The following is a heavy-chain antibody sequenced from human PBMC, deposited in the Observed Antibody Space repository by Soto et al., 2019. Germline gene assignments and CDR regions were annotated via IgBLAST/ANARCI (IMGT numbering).Heavy chain of an antibody. Sequence: EVQLVESGGGLVKPGGSMRLSCAASGFTFISYSMNWVRQAPGKGLEWVSSISSSSSYIYYADSVKGRFTISRDNAKNALYLQMNSLRAEDTAVYYCARGGAVAGTAYYYYGMDVWGQGTTVTVSS. V-gene: IGHV3-21*01. J-gene: IGHJ6*02. CDR1: GFTFISYS. CDR2: ISSSSSYI. D-gene: IGHD6-19*01. CDR3: ARGGAVAGTAYYYYGMDV.